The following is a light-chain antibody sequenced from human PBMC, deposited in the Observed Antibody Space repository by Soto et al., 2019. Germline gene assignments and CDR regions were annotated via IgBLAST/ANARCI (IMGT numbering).Light chain of an antibody. CDR2: EVS. J-gene: IGLJ3*02. V-gene: IGLV2-14*01. CDR3: SSYASDITHV. Sequence: ALTQPASVSGSPGQSITISCTGSSSDVGAYNYVSWYRQYPGKAPQVIIYEVSDRPSGISNRFSGSKSGNTASLTISGLQAEDEADYYCSSYASDITHVFGGGTKLTVL. CDR1: SSDVGAYNY.